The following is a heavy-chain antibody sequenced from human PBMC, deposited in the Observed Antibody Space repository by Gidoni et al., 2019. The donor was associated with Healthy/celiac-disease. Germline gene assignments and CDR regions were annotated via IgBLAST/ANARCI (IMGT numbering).Heavy chain of an antibody. J-gene: IGHJ5*02. V-gene: IGHV3-30*04. Sequence: QVQLVESGGGVVQPGRSLRLSCAAAGFTFGSYAMPWVRQAPGKGLDVVAVISYEGINKYYADSVKGRFTISRDNSKNTLYLQMNSLRAEDTAVYYCARDSRAAHPVNWFDPWGQGTLVTVSS. CDR3: ARDSRAAHPVNWFDP. D-gene: IGHD6-13*01. CDR2: ISYEGINK. CDR1: GFTFGSYA.